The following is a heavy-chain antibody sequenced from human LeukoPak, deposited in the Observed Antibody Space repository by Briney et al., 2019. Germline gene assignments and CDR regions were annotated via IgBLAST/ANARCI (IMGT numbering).Heavy chain of an antibody. CDR1: GYTFTSYG. D-gene: IGHD4-17*01. CDR3: ARDSMVTTDYFDY. V-gene: IGHV1-18*01. Sequence: ASVKVSCKASGYTFTSYGVSWVRQAPGQALEWMGWISAYSGNTNFAQKLQGRVTMTTDTSTSTAYMDLRSLRSDDTAVYYCARDSMVTTDYFDYWGQGTLVTVSS. J-gene: IGHJ4*02. CDR2: ISAYSGNT.